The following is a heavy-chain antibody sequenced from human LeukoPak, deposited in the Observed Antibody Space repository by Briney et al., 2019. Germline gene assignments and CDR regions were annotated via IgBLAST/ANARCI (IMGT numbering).Heavy chain of an antibody. CDR2: ISYDGSNK. CDR1: GFTFSSYA. J-gene: IGHJ3*02. Sequence: PGGSLRLSCAASGFTFSSYAMHWVRQAPGKGLEWVAVISYDGSNKYYADSVKGRFTISRDNSKNTLYLQMNSLRAEDTAVYYCARDLSSWYYDSSGYWDAFDIWGQGTMVTVSS. V-gene: IGHV3-30-3*01. D-gene: IGHD3-22*01. CDR3: ARDLSSWYYDSSGYWDAFDI.